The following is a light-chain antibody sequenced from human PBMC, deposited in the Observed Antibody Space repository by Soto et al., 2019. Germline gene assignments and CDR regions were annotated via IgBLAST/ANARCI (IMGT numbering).Light chain of an antibody. J-gene: IGKJ5*01. CDR3: HQYDNWPKT. CDR2: DAS. V-gene: IGKV1-5*01. CDR1: QRISRY. Sequence: DIPMTQSPSTLSASVGDRVTITCRASQRISRYLAWYQQKPGEAPKLLIYDASSLQSGVPSRFSGRGSGTEFTLTSSSLQSEDFAVYYCHQYDNWPKTFGQGTRLEIK.